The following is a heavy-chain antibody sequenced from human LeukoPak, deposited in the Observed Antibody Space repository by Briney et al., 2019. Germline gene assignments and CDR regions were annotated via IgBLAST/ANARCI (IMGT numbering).Heavy chain of an antibody. D-gene: IGHD3-16*02. CDR1: GGTFSSYA. CDR3: ARHPSSIVDYFDY. CDR2: IIPIFGTA. J-gene: IGHJ4*02. V-gene: IGHV1-69*13. Sequence: GASVKVSCKASGGTFSSYAISWVRQAPGQGLEWMGGIIPIFGTANYAQKFQGRVTITADESTSTAYMELSSLKASDTAMYYCARHPSSIVDYFDYWGQGTLVTVSS.